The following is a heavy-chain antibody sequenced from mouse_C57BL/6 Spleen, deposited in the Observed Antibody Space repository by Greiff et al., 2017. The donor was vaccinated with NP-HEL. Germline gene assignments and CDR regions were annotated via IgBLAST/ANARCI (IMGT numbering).Heavy chain of an antibody. CDR2: INYDGSST. Sequence: EVKLVESEGGLVQPGSSMKLSCTASGFTFSDYYMAWVRQVPEKGLEWVANINYDGSSTYYLDSLKSRFIISRDNAKNILYLQMSSLKSEDTATYYCARGRIYYYGSSYDWYFDVWGTGTTVTVSS. D-gene: IGHD1-1*01. V-gene: IGHV5-16*01. CDR3: ARGRIYYYGSSYDWYFDV. J-gene: IGHJ1*03. CDR1: GFTFSDYY.